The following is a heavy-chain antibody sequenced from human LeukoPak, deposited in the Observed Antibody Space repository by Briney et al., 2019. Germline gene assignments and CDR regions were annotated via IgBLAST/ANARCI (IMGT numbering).Heavy chain of an antibody. V-gene: IGHV1-2*02. D-gene: IGHD4-17*01. CDR1: GYTFTGYY. J-gene: IGHJ4*02. CDR2: INPNSGGT. CDR3: ARDRGYGDYFFFRPEKILDY. Sequence: GASVKVSCKASGYTFTGYYMHWVRQAPGQGLEWMGWINPNSGGTNYAQKFQGRVTMTRDTSISTAYMELSRLRSDDTAVYYCARDRGYGDYFFFRPEKILDYWGQGTLVTVSS.